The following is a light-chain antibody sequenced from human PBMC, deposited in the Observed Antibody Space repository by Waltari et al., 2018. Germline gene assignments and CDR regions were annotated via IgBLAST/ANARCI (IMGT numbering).Light chain of an antibody. V-gene: IGLV2-11*01. CDR2: DVS. CDR3: CSYAGSYTYVV. CDR1: RSDVGGYNY. J-gene: IGLJ2*01. Sequence: QSALNQPRSVSESPGPSVTIACTGSRSDVGGYNYVSWYQQYPGKAPKLMIYDVSKRPSGVPDRFSGSKSGNTASLTISGLQAEDEADYYCCSYAGSYTYVVFGGGTKLTVL.